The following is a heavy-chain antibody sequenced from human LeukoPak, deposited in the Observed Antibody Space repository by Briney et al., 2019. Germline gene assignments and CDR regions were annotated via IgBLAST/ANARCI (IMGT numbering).Heavy chain of an antibody. J-gene: IGHJ5*02. CDR2: VSGSGGST. CDR1: GFTFSSYA. CDR3: AKDGRTTVTYNWFDP. V-gene: IGHV3-23*01. D-gene: IGHD4-17*01. Sequence: GGSLRLSCAASGFTFSSYAMSWVRQAPGKGLEWVSAVSGSGGSTYYADSVKGRFTISRDNSKNTLYLQMNSLRVGDTAVYYCAKDGRTTVTYNWFDPWGQGTLVTVSS.